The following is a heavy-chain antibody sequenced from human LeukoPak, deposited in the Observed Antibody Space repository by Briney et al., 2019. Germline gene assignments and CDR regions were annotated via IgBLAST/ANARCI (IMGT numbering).Heavy chain of an antibody. CDR3: ARLSIARGAYYFDY. CDR1: GFTFSAFG. Sequence: QSGGSLRLSCAASGFTFSAFGMNWVRQAPGKGLEWVSTITNSGDSTYYVDSVKGRFTISRDNSKNTLYLQMNSLRAEDTAVYYCARLSIARGAYYFDYWGQGTLVTVSS. CDR2: ITNSGDST. V-gene: IGHV3-23*01. D-gene: IGHD6-6*01. J-gene: IGHJ4*02.